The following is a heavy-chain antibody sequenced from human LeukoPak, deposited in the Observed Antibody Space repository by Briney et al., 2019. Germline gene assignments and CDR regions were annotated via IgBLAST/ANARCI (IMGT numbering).Heavy chain of an antibody. CDR2: IIPIFGTA. D-gene: IGHD6-19*01. Sequence: SVKVSCKASGGTFSSYAISWVRQAPGQGLEWMGGIIPIFGTANYAQKFQGRVTITADKSTSTAYMELSGLRSEDTAVYYCARVHSSGWSGVDYWGQGTLVTVSS. CDR3: ARVHSSGWSGVDY. CDR1: GGTFSSYA. J-gene: IGHJ4*02. V-gene: IGHV1-69*06.